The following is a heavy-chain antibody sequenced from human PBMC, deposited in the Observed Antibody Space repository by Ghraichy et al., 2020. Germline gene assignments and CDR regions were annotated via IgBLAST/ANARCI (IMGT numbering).Heavy chain of an antibody. V-gene: IGHV4-59*01. Sequence: SETLSLTCTVSGGSITGYYWSWIRQPPGKGLEWIGYIFYSGGTNYNPSLKSRVTISVDTSKNQFSLKMTSMTAADTAMYYCARGERLGLDYWGQGALVTVSS. J-gene: IGHJ4*02. CDR3: ARGERLGLDY. CDR2: IFYSGGT. D-gene: IGHD3-3*01. CDR1: GGSITGYY.